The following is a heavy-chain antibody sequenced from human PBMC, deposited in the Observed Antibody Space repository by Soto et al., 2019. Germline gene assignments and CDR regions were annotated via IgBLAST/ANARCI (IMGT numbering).Heavy chain of an antibody. V-gene: IGHV3-33*01. J-gene: IGHJ6*02. CDR2: IWYDGSNK. Sequence: QVQLVESGGGVVQPGRSLRLSCAASGFTFSSYGMHWVRQAPGKGLEWVAVIWYDGSNKYYADSVKGRFTISRDNSKNPLYMQMNSLRAEDTAVYYCARDRNRLSYYYYGMDVWGQGTTVTVSS. CDR3: ARDRNRLSYYYYGMDV. CDR1: GFTFSSYG. D-gene: IGHD4-4*01.